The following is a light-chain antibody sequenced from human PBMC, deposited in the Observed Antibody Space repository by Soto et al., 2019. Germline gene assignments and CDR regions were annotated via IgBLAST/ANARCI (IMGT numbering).Light chain of an antibody. CDR2: VAS. CDR3: QQYNNWPPLT. Sequence: EIVMTQSPATLSVSPGESATLSCRASQSVRSNLAWYQQKPGQAPRLLIYVASTRATCVPATFSGSGSGTECTLTSSNLKSADFVLYSCQQYNNWPPLTFGGGTKVEIK. CDR1: QSVRSN. V-gene: IGKV3-15*01. J-gene: IGKJ4*01.